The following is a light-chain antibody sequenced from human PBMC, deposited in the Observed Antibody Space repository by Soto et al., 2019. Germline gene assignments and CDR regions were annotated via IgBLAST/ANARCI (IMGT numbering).Light chain of an antibody. CDR2: GAS. Sequence: EIVLTQSPGTLSVSPGERATLSCRASQTVRSSSLAWYQQKPGQAPRLLIYGASGRATGIPDKFSGSGSGTDFTLTISRLEPEDFAVYYCRQYGSSPYTFGQGTKLEI. CDR3: RQYGSSPYT. CDR1: QTVRSSS. J-gene: IGKJ2*01. V-gene: IGKV3-20*01.